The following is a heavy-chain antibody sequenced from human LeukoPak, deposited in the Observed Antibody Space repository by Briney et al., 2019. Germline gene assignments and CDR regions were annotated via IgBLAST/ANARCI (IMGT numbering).Heavy chain of an antibody. D-gene: IGHD3-9*01. J-gene: IGHJ3*02. CDR3: ARDNYDRTHAFDI. CDR1: GGSFSGYY. V-gene: IGHV4-34*01. Sequence: PSETLSLTCAVYGGSFSGYYWSWIRQPPGKGLEWIGEINHGGSTNYNPSLKSRVTISVDTSKNQFSLKLSSVTAADTAVYYCARDNYDRTHAFDIWGQGTMVTVSS. CDR2: INHGGST.